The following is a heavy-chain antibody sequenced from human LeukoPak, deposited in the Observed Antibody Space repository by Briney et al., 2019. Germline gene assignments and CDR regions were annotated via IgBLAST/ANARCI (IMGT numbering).Heavy chain of an antibody. CDR3: ARGYCSGGSCYSYYYYNYMDV. CDR2: MYITGST. Sequence: SETLSLTCSVSGGSLSSYYWNWIRQPAGKGLEWIGHMYITGSTNYNPALKSRVSMSLDTSKNQFSLKLSSVTAADTAVYYCARGYCSGGSCYSYYYYNYMDVWGKGTTVTISS. CDR1: GGSLSSYY. V-gene: IGHV4-4*07. D-gene: IGHD2-15*01. J-gene: IGHJ6*03.